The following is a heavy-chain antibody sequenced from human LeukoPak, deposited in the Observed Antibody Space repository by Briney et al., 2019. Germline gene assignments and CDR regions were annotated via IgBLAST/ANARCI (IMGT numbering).Heavy chain of an antibody. CDR2: IYYRGST. D-gene: IGHD1-1*01. CDR3: ARAPPGGYLHLDP. Sequence: SQTLSLTCTVSGGSISSGDYYWSWIRQPPGKGLEWIGYIYYRGSTNYNPSLKSRVTISVDTSKNQFSLKLSSVTAADTAVYYCARAPPGGYLHLDPWGQGTLVTVSS. J-gene: IGHJ5*02. V-gene: IGHV4-30-4*01. CDR1: GGSISSGDYY.